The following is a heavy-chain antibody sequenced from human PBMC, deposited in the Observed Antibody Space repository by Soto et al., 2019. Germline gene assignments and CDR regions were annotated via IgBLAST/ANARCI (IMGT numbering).Heavy chain of an antibody. J-gene: IGHJ5*02. CDR2: IKQDGSEK. CDR3: ATVATGSYDWFDP. V-gene: IGHV3-7*02. CDR1: GFSFSDYY. Sequence: TGGSLRLSCSASGFSFSDYYMTWVRQAPGKGLEWVANIKQDGSEKYYVDSVKGRFTTFRDNAKNTVYLQLNSLTAEDTAVYYCATVATGSYDWFDPWGQGTLVTVSS. D-gene: IGHD1-26*01.